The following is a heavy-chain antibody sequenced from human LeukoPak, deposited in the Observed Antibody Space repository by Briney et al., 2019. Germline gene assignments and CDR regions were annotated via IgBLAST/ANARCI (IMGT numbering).Heavy chain of an antibody. CDR3: ARRRPAYCSSTSCRHNWFDP. D-gene: IGHD2-2*01. CDR2: MNPNSGNT. CDR1: GYTFTGYD. J-gene: IGHJ5*02. Sequence: ASVKVSCKASGYTFTGYDINWVRQATGQGLEWMGWMNPNSGNTGYAQKFQGRVTMTRNTSISTAYMELSSLRSEDTAVYYCARRRPAYCSSTSCRHNWFDPWGQGTLVTVSS. V-gene: IGHV1-8*01.